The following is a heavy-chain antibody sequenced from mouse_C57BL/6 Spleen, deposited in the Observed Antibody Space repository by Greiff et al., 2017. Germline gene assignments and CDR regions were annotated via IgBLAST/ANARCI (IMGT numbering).Heavy chain of an antibody. CDR2: IYPGDGDT. CDR3: ARSITPVVARMDY. D-gene: IGHD1-1*01. CDR1: GYAFSSSW. V-gene: IGHV1-82*01. J-gene: IGHJ4*01. Sequence: VQLQQSGPELVKPGASVKISCKASGYAFSSSWMNWVKQRPGKGLEWIGRIYPGDGDTNYNGKFKGKATLTADKSSSTAYMQLSSLTSEDSAVYFCARSITPVVARMDYWGQGTSDTFSS.